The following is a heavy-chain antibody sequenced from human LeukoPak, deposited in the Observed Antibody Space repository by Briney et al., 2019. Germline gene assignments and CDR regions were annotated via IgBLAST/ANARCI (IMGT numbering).Heavy chain of an antibody. Sequence: PGVSLRLSCAASGFTVSSNYMSWVRQAPGKGLEWVSVIYSGGTTTYADSVKGRFIISRDNSKNTLFLQMNSLGTEDTAVYYCARELHLGQGTLVTVSS. CDR3: ARELH. D-gene: IGHD1-26*01. V-gene: IGHV3-66*02. CDR2: IYSGGTT. J-gene: IGHJ4*02. CDR1: GFTVSSNY.